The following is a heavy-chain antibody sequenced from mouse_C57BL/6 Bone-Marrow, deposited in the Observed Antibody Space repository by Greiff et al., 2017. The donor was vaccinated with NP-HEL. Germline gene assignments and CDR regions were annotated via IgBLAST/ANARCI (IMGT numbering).Heavy chain of an antibody. J-gene: IGHJ2*01. CDR3: AEEITTVVTLDY. Sequence: QVQLKQPGAELVKPGASVKLSCKASGYTFTSYWMHWVKQRPGQGLEWIGMIHPNSGSTNYNETFKSNATLTVDKSSSTAYMQLSSLTSEDSAVYYCAEEITTVVTLDYWGQGTTLTVSS. CDR2: IHPNSGST. D-gene: IGHD1-1*01. V-gene: IGHV1-64*01. CDR1: GYTFTSYW.